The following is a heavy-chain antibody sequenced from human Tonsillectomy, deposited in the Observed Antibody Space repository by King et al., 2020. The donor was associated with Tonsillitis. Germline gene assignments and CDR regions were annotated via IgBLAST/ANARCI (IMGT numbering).Heavy chain of an antibody. Sequence: QLVQSGAEVKKPGESLKISCNGSGDNFTNYWVGWVRQMPGKGLEWKGISYPTDSGTRYSPSFQGQVTISADKSISTAYLQWSSLKASDTAMYYCARNWALDYWGQGTLVTVSS. CDR2: SYPTDSGT. CDR3: ARNWALDY. CDR1: GDNFTNYW. V-gene: IGHV5-51*01. D-gene: IGHD3-16*01. J-gene: IGHJ4*02.